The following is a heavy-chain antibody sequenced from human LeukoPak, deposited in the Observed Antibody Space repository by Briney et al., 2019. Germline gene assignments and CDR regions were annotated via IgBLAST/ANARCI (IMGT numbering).Heavy chain of an antibody. D-gene: IGHD3-22*01. V-gene: IGHV4-38-2*02. CDR1: GDSISSSYF. CDR3: AREQWAYRSYYASSGYHDY. Sequence: PSETLSLTCYVSGDSISSSYFWGWIRQPPGTGLEWIGSISHSENTFYNPSLKSRVTISVDTSKNHFSLNLSAVTAADTAMYYCAREQWAYRSYYASSGYHDYWGQGTLVTVSS. CDR2: ISHSENT. J-gene: IGHJ4*02.